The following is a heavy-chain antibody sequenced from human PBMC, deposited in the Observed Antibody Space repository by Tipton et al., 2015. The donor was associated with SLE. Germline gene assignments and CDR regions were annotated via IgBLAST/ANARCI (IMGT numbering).Heavy chain of an antibody. J-gene: IGHJ5*02. CDR1: GGSISSHY. CDR3: ASRVGVVIVGWFDP. CDR2: IYYSGST. Sequence: TLSLTCTVSGGSISSHYWSWIRQPPGKGLEWIGYIYYSGSTNYNPSLKSRVTISVDTSKNQFSLKLSSVTAADTAVYYCASRVGVVIVGWFDPWGQGTLVTVSS. D-gene: IGHD3-3*01. V-gene: IGHV4-59*11.